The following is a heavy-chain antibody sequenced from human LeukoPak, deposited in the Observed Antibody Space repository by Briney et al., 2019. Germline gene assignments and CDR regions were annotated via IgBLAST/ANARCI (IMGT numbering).Heavy chain of an antibody. V-gene: IGHV1-8*01. CDR2: MNPNSGNT. J-gene: IGHJ4*02. CDR1: GGTFTSYD. CDR3: AREGGDYYDSSGYYIVDY. Sequence: ASVKVSCKASGGTFTSYDINWVRQATGQGLEWMGWMNPNSGNTGYAQKFQGRVTMTRNTSISTAYMELSSLRSEDTAVYYCAREGGDYYDSSGYYIVDYWGQGTLVTVSS. D-gene: IGHD3-22*01.